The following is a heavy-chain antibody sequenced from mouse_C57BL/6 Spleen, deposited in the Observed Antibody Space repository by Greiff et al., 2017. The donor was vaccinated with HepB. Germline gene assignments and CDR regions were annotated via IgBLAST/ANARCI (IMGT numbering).Heavy chain of an antibody. D-gene: IGHD1-1*01. CDR1: GYTFTSYT. CDR3: ARDGSSYESAMDY. CDR2: INPSSGYT. J-gene: IGHJ4*01. V-gene: IGHV1-4*01. Sequence: VKLVESGAELARPGASVKMSCKASGYTFTSYTMHWVKQRPGQGLEWIGYINPSSGYTKYNQKFKDKATLTADKSSSTAYMQLSSLTSEDSAVYYCARDGSSYESAMDYWGQGTSVTVSS.